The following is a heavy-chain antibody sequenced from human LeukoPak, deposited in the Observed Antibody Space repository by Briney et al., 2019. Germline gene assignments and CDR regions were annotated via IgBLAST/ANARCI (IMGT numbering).Heavy chain of an antibody. V-gene: IGHV1-8*01. CDR3: ARADSGYSSSWYVPSYYYYYYMDV. D-gene: IGHD6-13*01. CDR2: MNPNSGNT. J-gene: IGHJ6*03. CDR1: GYTFTSYD. Sequence: GASVKVSCKASGYTFTSYDINWVRQATGQGLEWMGWMNPNSGNTGYAQKFQGRVTMTRNTSISTAYMELSSLRSEDTAVYYCARADSGYSSSWYVPSYYYYYYMDVWGKGTTVTISS.